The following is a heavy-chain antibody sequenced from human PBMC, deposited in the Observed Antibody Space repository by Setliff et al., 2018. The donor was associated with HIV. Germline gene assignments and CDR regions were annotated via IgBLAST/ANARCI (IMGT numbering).Heavy chain of an antibody. D-gene: IGHD3-3*02. Sequence: SETLSLTCNVSGGSISSSSYYWGWIRQPPGKGLEWIGSIYYSGSTYYNPPLKSRVTISVDTSKNQFSLKLSSVTAADTAVYYCARSEDKRISVIRVGRGAMDVWGQGTTVTVSS. CDR2: IYYSGST. J-gene: IGHJ6*02. V-gene: IGHV4-39*01. CDR3: ARSEDKRISVIRVGRGAMDV. CDR1: GGSISSSSYY.